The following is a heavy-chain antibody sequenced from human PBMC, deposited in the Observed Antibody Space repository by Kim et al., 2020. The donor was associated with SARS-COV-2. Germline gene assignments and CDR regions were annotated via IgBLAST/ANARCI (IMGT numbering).Heavy chain of an antibody. D-gene: IGHD5-12*01. Sequence: GGSLRLSCAASGFTVSSNYMSWVRQAPGKGLEWVSIIYSGGNTYYADSVKGRFTSSRDNSKNTLYLQRNSLRVEETAVYDCARDRGYSGYDLWGQGTLVTVPS. V-gene: IGHV3-66*01. CDR2: IYSGGNT. CDR1: GFTVSSNY. CDR3: ARDRGYSGYDL. J-gene: IGHJ5*02.